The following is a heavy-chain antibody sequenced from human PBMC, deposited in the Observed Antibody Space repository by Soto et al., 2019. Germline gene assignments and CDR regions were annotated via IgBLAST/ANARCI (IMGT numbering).Heavy chain of an antibody. CDR3: ARSKYSSSSSWFDP. CDR2: ITATGGAT. CDR1: GFTFSSYA. J-gene: IGHJ5*02. Sequence: GGSLRLSCAASGFTFSSYAMSWVRQAPGKGLEWVSTITATGGATYYADSVKGRFTISRDNSKNTLYLQMNSLRAEDTAVYSCARSKYSSSSSWFDPWGQGSLVTVSS. V-gene: IGHV3-23*01. D-gene: IGHD6-6*01.